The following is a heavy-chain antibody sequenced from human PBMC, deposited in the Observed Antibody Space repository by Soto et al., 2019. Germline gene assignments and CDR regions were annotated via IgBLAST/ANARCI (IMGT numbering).Heavy chain of an antibody. D-gene: IGHD2-15*01. CDR1: GFTVSSSY. CDR3: AKDLGPLRLLNYYFYGLDV. CDR2: IESGGST. Sequence: GGSLRLSCNASGFTVSSSYMSWVRQAPGMGLEWVAVIESGGSTHCADSVKGRFTISRDNSKNMIYLQLHTLRAEDTAVYYCAKDLGPLRLLNYYFYGLDVWGQGTTVTVSS. J-gene: IGHJ6*02. V-gene: IGHV3-53*01.